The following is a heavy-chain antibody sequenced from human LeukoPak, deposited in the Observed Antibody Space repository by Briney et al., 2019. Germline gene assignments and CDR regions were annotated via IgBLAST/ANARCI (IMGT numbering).Heavy chain of an antibody. D-gene: IGHD6-13*01. CDR3: AGKRPIAAAATGWFDP. CDR2: ISAYNGNT. CDR1: GYTFTTYG. V-gene: IGHV1-18*01. J-gene: IGHJ5*02. Sequence: ASVKVSCKASGYTFTTYGITWVRQDPGQGLEWMGWISAYNGNTNYAQKFQGRVTMTTDTSTSTAYMELTSLRSDDTAVYYCAGKRPIAAAATGWFDPWGQGTLVTVSS.